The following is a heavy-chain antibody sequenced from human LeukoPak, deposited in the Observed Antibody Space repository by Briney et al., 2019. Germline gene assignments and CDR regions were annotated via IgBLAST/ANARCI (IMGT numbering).Heavy chain of an antibody. CDR3: AFNNNFKY. Sequence: TGGSLRLSCTASGLSFSGQWMNWVRQSPGQGLVWVANIKYDGSEKYYVDSVKGRFTISREDAKNSLSLQMDSVRPEDTAVYYCAFNNNFKYWGQGTLVIVSS. V-gene: IGHV3-7*01. J-gene: IGHJ4*02. D-gene: IGHD1/OR15-1a*01. CDR2: IKYDGSEK. CDR1: GLSFSGQW.